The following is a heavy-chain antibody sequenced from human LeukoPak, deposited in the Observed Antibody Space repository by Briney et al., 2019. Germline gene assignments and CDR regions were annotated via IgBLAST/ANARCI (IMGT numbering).Heavy chain of an antibody. J-gene: IGHJ4*02. V-gene: IGHV1-24*01. Sequence: ASVKVSCKVSGYTLTELSMHWVRQAPGKGLEWMGGFDPEDGETIYAQKFQGRVTITTDESTSTAYMELSSLRSEDTAVYYCAITYYYDSSGYYPLDYWGQGTLVTVSS. D-gene: IGHD3-22*01. CDR1: GYTLTELS. CDR2: FDPEDGET. CDR3: AITYYYDSSGYYPLDY.